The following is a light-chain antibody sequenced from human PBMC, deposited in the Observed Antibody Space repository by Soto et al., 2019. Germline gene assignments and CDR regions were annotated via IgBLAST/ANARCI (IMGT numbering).Light chain of an antibody. CDR1: SSNIGAGYD. J-gene: IGLJ1*01. CDR3: QSYDSTLSARYV. CDR2: GNN. Sequence: QSVLTQPPSVSGAPGQRVTISCTGSSSNIGAGYDVHWYQQRPGTAPKLLIFGNNNRPSGVPDRFSGSKSGTSASLAITGLQAEDEGDHYCQSYDSTLSARYVFGTGTKVTVL. V-gene: IGLV1-40*01.